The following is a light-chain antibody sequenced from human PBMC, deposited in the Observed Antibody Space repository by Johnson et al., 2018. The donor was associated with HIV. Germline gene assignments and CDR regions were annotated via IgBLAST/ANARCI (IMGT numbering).Light chain of an antibody. J-gene: IGLJ1*01. CDR3: GTWDSSLSAGV. CDR2: ESN. CDR1: SSNIGNNY. V-gene: IGLV1-51*02. Sequence: QSVLTQPPSVSAAPGQKVTISCSGSSSNIGNNYVAWYQQLPGTAPKLLIYESNKRPSGIPDRFSGYKSGTSATLGITGHQPGDEADYYCGTWDSSLSAGVFGTGTKVTVL.